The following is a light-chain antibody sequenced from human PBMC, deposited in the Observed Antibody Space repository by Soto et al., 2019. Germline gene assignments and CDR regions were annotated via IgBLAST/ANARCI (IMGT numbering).Light chain of an antibody. CDR3: QSYDSSLSGVV. V-gene: IGLV1-40*01. Sequence: QLVLTQPTSLSGAPGQRVTISCTGSSSNIGAGYDVHWYQQLPGTAPKLLIYGNSNRPSGVPDRFSGSKSGTSASLTITGLQAEDEADYYCQSYDSSLSGVVFGGGTKLTVL. J-gene: IGLJ2*01. CDR1: SSNIGAGYD. CDR2: GNS.